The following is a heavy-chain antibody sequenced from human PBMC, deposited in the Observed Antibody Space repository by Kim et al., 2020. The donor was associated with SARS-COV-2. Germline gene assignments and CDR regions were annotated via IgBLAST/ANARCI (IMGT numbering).Heavy chain of an antibody. V-gene: IGHV4-30-4*01. Sequence: SETLSLTCTVSGGSISSGDYYWSWIRQPPGKGLVWIGYIYYSGSTYYNPSLKSRVTISVDTSKNQFSLKLSSVTAADTAVYYCARVSGDYVGATYFFDYWGQGTLVTVSS. CDR3: ARVSGDYVGATYFFDY. J-gene: IGHJ4*02. CDR2: IYYSGST. D-gene: IGHD4-17*01. CDR1: GGSISSGDYY.